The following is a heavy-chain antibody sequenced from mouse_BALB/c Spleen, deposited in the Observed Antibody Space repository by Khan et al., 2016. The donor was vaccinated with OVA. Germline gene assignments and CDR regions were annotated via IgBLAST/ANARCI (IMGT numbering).Heavy chain of an antibody. V-gene: IGHV1-74*01. Sequence: QVQLQQSGAELVRPGASVKLSCEASGYTFTSYWMNWVKQSPEQGLEWIGRIDPYDSETHYNQNFKDKAILTVDKSYSTAYMQLSSLTSEDAAVYYCAINPFAYWGQGTLVTVSA. J-gene: IGHJ3*01. CDR2: IDPYDSET. CDR3: AINPFAY. CDR1: GYTFTSYW.